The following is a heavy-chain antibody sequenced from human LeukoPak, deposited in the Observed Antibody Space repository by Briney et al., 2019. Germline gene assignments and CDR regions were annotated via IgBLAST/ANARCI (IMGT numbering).Heavy chain of an antibody. CDR2: INQDGSEK. V-gene: IGHV3-7*01. J-gene: IGHJ6*04. CDR3: ARYGSGSYYGLLDV. CDR1: GFTFSGYG. Sequence: GGSLRLSCAGSGFTFSGYGMNWVRQAPGKGLEWVANINQDGSEKYYVDSVKGRFTISRDNAKKSLYLQMNSLRAEDTAVYYCARYGSGSYYGLLDVWGKGTTVTISS. D-gene: IGHD3-10*01.